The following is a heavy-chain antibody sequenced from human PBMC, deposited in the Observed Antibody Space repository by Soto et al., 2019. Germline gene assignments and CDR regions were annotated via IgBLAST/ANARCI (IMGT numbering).Heavy chain of an antibody. V-gene: IGHV3-33*01. CDR1: GFTFSSYG. Sequence: QVQLVESGGGVVQPGRSLRLSCAASGFTFSSYGMHWVRQAPGKGLEWVAVIWYDGSNKYYADSVKGRFTISRDNSKNPLYLQMNGLRAEDTAVYYCARDSSGGYSYGSSFDYWGQGTLVTVSS. CDR3: ARDSSGGYSYGSSFDY. J-gene: IGHJ4*02. CDR2: IWYDGSNK. D-gene: IGHD5-18*01.